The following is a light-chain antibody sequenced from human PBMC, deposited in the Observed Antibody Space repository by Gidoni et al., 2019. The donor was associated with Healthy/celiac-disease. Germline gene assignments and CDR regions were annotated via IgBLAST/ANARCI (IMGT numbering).Light chain of an antibody. J-gene: IGKJ1*01. CDR2: KAS. CDR3: QQYNSYPWT. V-gene: IGKV1-5*03. CDR1: QSISSW. Sequence: EIQMTQAPSTLSASVGDRVTITCWASQSISSWLAWYQQKPGKAPKLLIYKASSLESGVPSRFSGSGSGTEFTLTIRRLQPDDFATYYCQQYNSYPWTFGQXTKVEIK.